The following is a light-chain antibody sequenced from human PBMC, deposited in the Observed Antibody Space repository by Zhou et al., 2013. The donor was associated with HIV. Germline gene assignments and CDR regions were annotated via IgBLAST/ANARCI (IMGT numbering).Light chain of an antibody. V-gene: IGKV1-5*03. Sequence: DIQMTQSPSTLSASVGDRVTITCRASQSISSWLAWYQQKPGKAPKLLIYKASSLESGVPSRFSGSGSGTEFTLIISSLQPEDFATYYCQQANSFPWTFGQGTKVEIK. CDR1: QSISSW. CDR3: QQANSFPWT. J-gene: IGKJ1*01. CDR2: KAS.